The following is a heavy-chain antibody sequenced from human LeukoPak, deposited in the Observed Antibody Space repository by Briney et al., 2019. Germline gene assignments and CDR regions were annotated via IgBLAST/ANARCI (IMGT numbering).Heavy chain of an antibody. V-gene: IGHV3-21*01. CDR2: ISSSSSYI. D-gene: IGHD5-12*01. CDR3: ARDRGYSGYDHYGMDV. Sequence: GGSLRLSCIGSEFTFNKYWMNWVRQAPGKGLEWVSSISSSSSYIYYADSVKGRFTISRDNAKNSLYLQMNSLRAEDTAVYYCARDRGYSGYDHYGMDVWGQGTTVTVSS. J-gene: IGHJ6*02. CDR1: EFTFNKYW.